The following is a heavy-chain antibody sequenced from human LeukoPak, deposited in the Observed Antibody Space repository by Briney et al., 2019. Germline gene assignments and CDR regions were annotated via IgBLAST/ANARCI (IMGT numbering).Heavy chain of an antibody. J-gene: IGHJ4*02. CDR2: IYYSGST. D-gene: IGHD6-6*01. CDR3: ARVSAARVFFFDY. V-gene: IGHV4-59*11. Sequence: KPSETLSLTCTVSGGSISSHYWSWIRQPPGKGLEWIGYIYYSGSTNYNPSLKSRVTISVDTSKNQFSLKLSSVTAADTAVYYCARVSAARVFFFDYWGQGTLVTVSS. CDR1: GGSISSHY.